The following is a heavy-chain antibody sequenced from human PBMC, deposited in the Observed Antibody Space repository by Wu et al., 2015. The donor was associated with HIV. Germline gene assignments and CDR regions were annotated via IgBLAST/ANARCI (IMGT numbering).Heavy chain of an antibody. V-gene: IGHV1-8*01. CDR1: GYTFTSYD. Sequence: QVQLVQSGAEVKKPGASVKVSCKASGYTFTSYDINWVRQATGQGLEWMGWMNPNSGNTGYAQKFQGRVTMTRNTSISTAYMELRSLRSDDTALYYXARDVGYGDPVAFDNWGQGTMVTVSS. J-gene: IGHJ3*02. CDR2: MNPNSGNT. D-gene: IGHD4-17*01. CDR3: ARDVGYGDPVAFDN.